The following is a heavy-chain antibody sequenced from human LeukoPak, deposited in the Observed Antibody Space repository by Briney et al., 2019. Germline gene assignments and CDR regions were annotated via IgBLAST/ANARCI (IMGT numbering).Heavy chain of an antibody. Sequence: SETLSLTCAVSGGSISSGGYPWSWVRQPPGKGLEWIGYIYHSGSTYYNPSLKSRVTISVDRSKNQFSLKLSSVTAADTAVYYCARGYDDDAFDIWGQGTMVTVSS. J-gene: IGHJ3*02. CDR2: IYHSGST. V-gene: IGHV4-30-2*01. D-gene: IGHD2-15*01. CDR1: GGSISSGGYP. CDR3: ARGYDDDAFDI.